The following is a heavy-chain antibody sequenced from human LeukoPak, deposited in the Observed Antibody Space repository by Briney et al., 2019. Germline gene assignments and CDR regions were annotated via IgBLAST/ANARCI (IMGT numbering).Heavy chain of an antibody. Sequence: PSETLSLTCTVSGGSISSGDYDWSWIRQPPGKGLEWIGYIYYSGSTYYNPSLKSRVTISVDTSKNQFSLKLSSVTAADTAVYYCAMGGYCSGGSCYPNWFDPWGQGTLVTVSS. CDR1: GGSISSGDYD. J-gene: IGHJ5*02. CDR2: IYYSGST. V-gene: IGHV4-30-4*01. D-gene: IGHD2-15*01. CDR3: AMGGYCSGGSCYPNWFDP.